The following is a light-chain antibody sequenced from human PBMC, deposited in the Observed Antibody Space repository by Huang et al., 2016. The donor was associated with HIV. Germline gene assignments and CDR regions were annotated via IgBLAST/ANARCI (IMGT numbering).Light chain of an antibody. J-gene: IGKJ1*01. CDR2: LGY. CDR1: QSLLHSNGYND. V-gene: IGKV2-28*01. CDR3: MQALQTPWT. Sequence: IVMTQSPVSLPVTPGEPASVSCRSSQSLLHSNGYNDLDWYLQKPGQSPQLLIYLGYNRASGVPDRFSGSGAGTDFTLKISRVQAEDVGVYYCMQALQTPWTFGQGTKVEIK.